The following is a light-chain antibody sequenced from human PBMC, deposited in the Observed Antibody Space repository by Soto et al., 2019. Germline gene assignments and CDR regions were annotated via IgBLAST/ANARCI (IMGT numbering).Light chain of an antibody. J-gene: IGKJ1*01. CDR3: QHYYKWPPT. V-gene: IGKV3-15*01. CDR2: SAS. CDR1: QTVSNN. Sequence: DIVMTQSPATLSVSPGDRVTLSCRGSQTVSNNLAWYPQKPGQAPRLLISSASTRAPGVPGRFTGSGSGTDFPLTISSLQSEDFAVYYCQHYYKWPPTFGQGTKVEI.